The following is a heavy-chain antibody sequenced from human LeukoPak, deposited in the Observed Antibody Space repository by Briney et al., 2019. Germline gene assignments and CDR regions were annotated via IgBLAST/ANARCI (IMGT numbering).Heavy chain of an antibody. Sequence: PGGPLSLSCAASGFTLNKYARIWVRQPPGKGLEWVGRSRNKANSYTTGYAASVKGKITLSREESKNSLYLQMNRRKTEDTAVYYCATYYYDGSGYYRLGYWGQGTLVTVSS. V-gene: IGHV3-72*01. CDR3: ATYYYDGSGYYRLGY. D-gene: IGHD3-22*01. CDR2: SRNKANSYTT. J-gene: IGHJ4*02. CDR1: GFTLNKYA.